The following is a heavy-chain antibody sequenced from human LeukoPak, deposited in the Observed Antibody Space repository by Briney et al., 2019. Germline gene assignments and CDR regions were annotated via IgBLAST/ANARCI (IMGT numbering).Heavy chain of an antibody. D-gene: IGHD3-10*01. CDR3: ARELVVYGSGPYHSYFDY. CDR2: IYYSGST. Sequence: SETLSLTCTVSGGSISSYYWSWIRQPPGKGLEWIGYIYYSGSTNYNPSLKSRVTISVDTSKNQFSLKLSSVTAADTAVYYCARELVVYGSGPYHSYFDYWGLGTLVTASS. J-gene: IGHJ4*02. CDR1: GGSISSYY. V-gene: IGHV4-59*01.